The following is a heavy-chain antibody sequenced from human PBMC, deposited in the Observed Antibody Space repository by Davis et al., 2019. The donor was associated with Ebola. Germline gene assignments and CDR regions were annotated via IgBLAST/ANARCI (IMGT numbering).Heavy chain of an antibody. CDR1: GFTFDAFG. J-gene: IGHJ4*02. V-gene: IGHV3-43*02. CDR3: AKGNEWNLYYVDS. Sequence: GESLKISCVASGFTFDAFGMNWVRQVPGRGLEVVAGRSEDGRLIRYGDSVKGRFIISRDNSKNSVFLEMNSLTTEDSALYFCAKGNEWNLYYVDSWGQGTLVTVSS. D-gene: IGHD1-1*01. CDR2: RSEDGRLI.